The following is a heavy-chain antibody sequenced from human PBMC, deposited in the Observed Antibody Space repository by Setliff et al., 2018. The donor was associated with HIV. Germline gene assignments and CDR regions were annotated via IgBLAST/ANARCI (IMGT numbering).Heavy chain of an antibody. V-gene: IGHV4-34*01. CDR2: INHSGTT. Sequence: PSETLSLTCTVSGGSISSYYWSWIRQPPGKGLEWIGEINHSGTTNYSPSLKSRVAISVEMSKNQFSLKLSSVTPADTAVYYCARGRGSSPYRWFDPWGQGTLVTVSS. CDR3: ARGRGSSPYRWFDP. D-gene: IGHD6-19*01. CDR1: GGSISSYY. J-gene: IGHJ5*02.